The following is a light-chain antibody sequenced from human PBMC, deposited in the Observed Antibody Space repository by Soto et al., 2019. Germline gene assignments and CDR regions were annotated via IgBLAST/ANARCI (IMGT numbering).Light chain of an antibody. Sequence: DIQMTQSPSSLSASVGDRVTITCRASQTISSPLSWYQQKPGKVPELLIYATSRLQSGVPSRFSGSRSGTDFTLTISSLQPEDFATYYCQHSYGTPAFGQGRRLEI. J-gene: IGKJ5*01. CDR3: QHSYGTPA. CDR2: ATS. CDR1: QTISSP. V-gene: IGKV1-39*01.